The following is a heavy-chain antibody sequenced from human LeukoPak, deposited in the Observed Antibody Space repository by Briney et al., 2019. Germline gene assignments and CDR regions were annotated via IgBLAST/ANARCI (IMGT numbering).Heavy chain of an antibody. CDR3: ARQPQSRWFDP. CDR1: GGSISSYY. V-gene: IGHV4-4*09. CDR2: IYTSGST. J-gene: IGHJ5*02. Sequence: PSETLSLTCTVSGGSISSYYWSWIRQPPGKGLEWIGYIYTSGSTNYNPSLKSRVTISVDTSKNQFSLKLSSVTAADTVVYYCARQPQSRWFDPWGQGTLVTVSS.